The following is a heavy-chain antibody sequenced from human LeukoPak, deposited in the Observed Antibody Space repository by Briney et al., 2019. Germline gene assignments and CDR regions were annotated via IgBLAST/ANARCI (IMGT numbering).Heavy chain of an antibody. CDR3: ARRGGSSSRRSPVDY. V-gene: IGHV3-7*01. J-gene: IGHJ4*02. CDR2: IKEDGSQK. Sequence: AGGSLRLSCAASGFTFSSYWMTWVRQAPGKGPEWVANIKEDGSQKYYVDSVRGRFTISRDNAKNSLFLQMNNLRVEDTAVYYCARRGGSSSRRSPVDYWGQGTLVTVFS. CDR1: GFTFSSYW. D-gene: IGHD6-6*01.